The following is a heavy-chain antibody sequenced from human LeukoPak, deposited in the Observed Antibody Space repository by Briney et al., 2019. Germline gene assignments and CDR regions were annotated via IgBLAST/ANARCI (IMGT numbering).Heavy chain of an antibody. J-gene: IGHJ4*02. CDR1: GFGIGASF. V-gene: IGHV3-66*01. Sequence: GGSLRLSCAASGFGIGASFINWVRQAPGKGLEWVSLLSRGESAFYADSVKGRFTISRDNAKNSLYLQMNSLRAEDTAVYYCARNGGRMVYYDSSGYSDYWGQGTLVAVSS. CDR3: ARNGGRMVYYDSSGYSDY. CDR2: LSRGESA. D-gene: IGHD3-22*01.